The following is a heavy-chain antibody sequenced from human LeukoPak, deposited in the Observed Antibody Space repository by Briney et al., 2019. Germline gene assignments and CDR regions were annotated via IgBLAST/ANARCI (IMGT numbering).Heavy chain of an antibody. CDR2: TNHSGST. CDR1: GGSFSGYY. Sequence: SETLSLTCAVYGGSFSGYYWSWIRQPPGKGLEWIGETNHSGSTNYNPSLKSRVTISVDTSKNQFSLKLSSVTAADTAVYYCARDLGDFDYWGQGTLVTVSS. CDR3: ARDLGDFDY. J-gene: IGHJ4*02. V-gene: IGHV4-34*01. D-gene: IGHD3-16*01.